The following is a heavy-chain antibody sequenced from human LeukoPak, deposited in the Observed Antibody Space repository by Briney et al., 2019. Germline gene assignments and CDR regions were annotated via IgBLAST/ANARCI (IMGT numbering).Heavy chain of an antibody. Sequence: GGSLRLSCVGSGFTFSTHWMSWVRQAPGKGLEWVANINQDGDVKYYVDSVKGRFTISGDNAKNSLYLQVNSLRAEDSAVYYCARDGVGPGIYFDYWGQGTLVTVSS. CDR3: ARDGVGPGIYFDY. V-gene: IGHV3-7*05. J-gene: IGHJ4*02. D-gene: IGHD2-2*01. CDR2: INQDGDVK. CDR1: GFTFSTHW.